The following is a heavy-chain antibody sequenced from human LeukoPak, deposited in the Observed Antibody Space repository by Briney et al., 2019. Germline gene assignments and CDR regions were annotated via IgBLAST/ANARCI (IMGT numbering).Heavy chain of an antibody. CDR3: AKEPSGSYALDY. CDR2: ISYDGSNK. J-gene: IGHJ4*02. CDR1: GFTFSSYG. Sequence: GGSLRLSCAASGFTFSSYGMHWVCQAPGKGLEWVAVISYDGSNKYYADSVKGRFTISRDNSKNTLYLQMNSLRAEDTAVYYCAKEPSGSYALDYWGQGTLVTVSS. D-gene: IGHD1-26*01. V-gene: IGHV3-30*18.